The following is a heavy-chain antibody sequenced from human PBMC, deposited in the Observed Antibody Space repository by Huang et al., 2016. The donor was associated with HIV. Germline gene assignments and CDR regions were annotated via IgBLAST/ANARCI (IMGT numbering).Heavy chain of an antibody. Sequence: GAVQPGGSLRVSCAASGFTFSTCNMHWVRQYPGNGLEWVAFIRDDGSDESYADSVRGRVNISRDNAINTLYLQMNTLTAEDTAVYFCAKDHDWSFDYWGQGTLVTVSS. V-gene: IGHV3-30*02. J-gene: IGHJ4*02. CDR2: IRDDGSDE. D-gene: IGHD3-9*01. CDR3: AKDHDWSFDY. CDR1: GFTFSTCN.